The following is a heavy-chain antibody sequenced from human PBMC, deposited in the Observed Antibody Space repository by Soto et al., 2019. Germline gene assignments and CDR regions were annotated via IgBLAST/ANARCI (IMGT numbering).Heavy chain of an antibody. CDR1: GFSLSTYD. CDR2: IRGRGDST. V-gene: IGHV3-23*01. Sequence: EVQLFESGGGLVQPGGSLRLSCAASGFSLSTYDMIWVRQAPGKGLEWVSDIRGRGDSTYYADSVKGRFTISRDNENNTLSLQMNSLRAEETAVYYRAREAPVAGTNYFDLWGQGTLITVSS. J-gene: IGHJ4*02. CDR3: AREAPVAGTNYFDL. D-gene: IGHD6-19*01.